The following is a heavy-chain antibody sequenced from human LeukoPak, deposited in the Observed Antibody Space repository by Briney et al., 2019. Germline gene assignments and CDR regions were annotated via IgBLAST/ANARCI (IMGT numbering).Heavy chain of an antibody. CDR3: ERVTWGLPWEREFDY. Sequence: SETLSLTCAVYGGSFSGYYWSWIRQPRGKGREWIGEINHSGSTNYNPSLKSRVTISVDTSKTQFSLKLRSVTAADAAVSYCERVTWGLPWEREFDYWGQGTLVTVSS. CDR1: GGSFSGYY. D-gene: IGHD4-23*01. J-gene: IGHJ4*02. CDR2: INHSGST. V-gene: IGHV4-34*01.